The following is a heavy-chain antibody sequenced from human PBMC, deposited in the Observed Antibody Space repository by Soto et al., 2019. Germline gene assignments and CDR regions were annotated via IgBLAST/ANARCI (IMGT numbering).Heavy chain of an antibody. V-gene: IGHV5-51*01. J-gene: IGHJ3*02. CDR2: IYPGDSDT. CDR1: GNSFTSYL. Sequence: PXESLKVSCLCSGNSFTSYLIGLVLQMPGKGLEWTGIIYPGDSDTRYSPSFQGQVTISADKSISTAYLQWSSLKASDTAMYYCGTPSETDAFDIWGQGTMVTV. CDR3: GTPSETDAFDI.